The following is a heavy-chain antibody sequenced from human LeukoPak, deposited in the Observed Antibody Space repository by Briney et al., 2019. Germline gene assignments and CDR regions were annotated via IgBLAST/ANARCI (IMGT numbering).Heavy chain of an antibody. V-gene: IGHV4-30-2*01. D-gene: IGHD6-13*01. J-gene: IGHJ4*02. CDR1: GGSISSGGYY. Sequence: PSQTLSLTCTVSGGSISSGGYYWSWIRQPPGKGLEWIGYIYHSGSTYYNPSLKSRVTISVDRSKNQFSLKLSSVTAADTAVYYCARVYSSSSWQYYFDYWGQGTLVTVSS. CDR3: ARVYSSSSWQYYFDY. CDR2: IYHSGST.